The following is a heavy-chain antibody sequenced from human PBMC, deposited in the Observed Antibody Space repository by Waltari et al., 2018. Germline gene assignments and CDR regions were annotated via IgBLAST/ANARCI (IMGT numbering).Heavy chain of an antibody. CDR1: GFNVNTHY. CDR2: IYSVGST. Sequence: QLVESGGGLIQHGGSLRLSCAAYGFNVNTHYMSWVRQALGKGRDQNSVIYSVGSTYLAYSGKVRVTSPRDSYRRSLALQMISLRADDSAVYYCARAESGGMFDYYYGMDVLGQGTTVTVSS. J-gene: IGHJ6*02. CDR3: ARAESGGMFDYYYGMDV. D-gene: IGHD2-15*01. V-gene: IGHV3-53*01.